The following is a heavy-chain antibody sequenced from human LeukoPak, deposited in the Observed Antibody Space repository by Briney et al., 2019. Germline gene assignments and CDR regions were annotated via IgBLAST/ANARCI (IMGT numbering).Heavy chain of an antibody. D-gene: IGHD2-2*01. Sequence: PSETLSLTCAVYGGFFSGYYWSWIRQRPGKGLEWIGEINHSGSTNYNPSLKSRVTISVDTSKNQFSLKLSSVTAADTAVYYCARRAYQLLYYYYGMDIWGQGTTVTVSS. CDR1: GGFFSGYY. V-gene: IGHV4-34*01. J-gene: IGHJ6*02. CDR3: ARRAYQLLYYYYGMDI. CDR2: INHSGST.